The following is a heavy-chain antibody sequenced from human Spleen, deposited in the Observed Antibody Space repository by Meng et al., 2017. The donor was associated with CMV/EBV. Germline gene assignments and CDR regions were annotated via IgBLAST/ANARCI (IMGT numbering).Heavy chain of an antibody. CDR2: LNFGGGGT. D-gene: IGHD3-3*01. CDR3: AKHNSRVVIGGGVDY. V-gene: IGHV3-23*01. Sequence: GGSLRLSCTASGITFSRYAMSWIRQTPGKGLEWVSSLNFGGGGTDYADSVKGRFTISRDNSKNTLYLQMHSLRAEDTAMYCCAKHNSRVVIGGGVDYWGQGTLVTVSS. CDR1: GITFSRYA. J-gene: IGHJ4*02.